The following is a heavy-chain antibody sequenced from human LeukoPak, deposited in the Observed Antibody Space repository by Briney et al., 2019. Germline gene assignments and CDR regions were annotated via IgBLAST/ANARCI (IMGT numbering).Heavy chain of an antibody. CDR1: GGSFSGYY. CDR3: AADSGYMDY. J-gene: IGHJ4*02. D-gene: IGHD3-22*01. V-gene: IGHV4-34*01. Sequence: SETLSLTCAVYGGSFSGYYWSWIRQPPGKGLEWIGEINHSGSTNYNPSLKSRVTISVDTSKNQFSLKLSSVTAADTAVYYCAADSGYMDYWGQGTWSPSPQ. CDR2: INHSGST.